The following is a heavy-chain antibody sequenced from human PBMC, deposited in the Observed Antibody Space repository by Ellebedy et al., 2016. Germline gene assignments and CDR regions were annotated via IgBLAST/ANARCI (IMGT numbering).Heavy chain of an antibody. CDR1: GGSISRYY. V-gene: IGHV4-59*01. CDR3: ARMGGVSFGERPIDY. D-gene: IGHD3-10*01. J-gene: IGHJ4*02. Sequence: SETLSLTCIVSGGSISRYYWSWIRQPPGRGLEWIGNIYYTGTTNYNPSLQSRVTISLDTSKNQFSLRLTSVTAADTAVYYGARMGGVSFGERPIDYWGQGTLVTVSS. CDR2: IYYTGTT.